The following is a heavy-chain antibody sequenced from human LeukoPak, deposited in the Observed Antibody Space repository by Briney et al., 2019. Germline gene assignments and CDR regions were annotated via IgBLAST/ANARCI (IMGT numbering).Heavy chain of an antibody. CDR1: GYTFTSYG. CDR3: ARDTGRDDYYYMDV. D-gene: IGHD2-15*01. V-gene: IGHV1-18*01. CDR2: ISAYNGNT. Sequence: ASVKVSCKASGYTFTSYGISWVRQAPGQGLEWMGWISAYNGNTNYAQKPQGRVTMTTDTSTSTAYMELRSLRSDDTAVYYCARDTGRDDYYYMDVWGKGTTVTVSS. J-gene: IGHJ6*03.